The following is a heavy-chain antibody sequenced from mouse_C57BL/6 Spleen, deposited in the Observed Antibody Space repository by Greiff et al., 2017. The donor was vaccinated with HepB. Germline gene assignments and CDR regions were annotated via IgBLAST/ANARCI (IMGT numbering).Heavy chain of an antibody. D-gene: IGHD2-4*01. Sequence: VQLQQSGAELVKPGASVKLSCKASGYTFTSYWMHWVKQRPGQGLEWIGMIHPNSGSTNYNEKFKSKATLTVDKSSSTAYMQLSSLTSEDSAVYYCATIYYDYDKDFDYWGQGTTLTVSS. CDR3: ATIYYDYDKDFDY. V-gene: IGHV1-64*01. CDR2: IHPNSGST. CDR1: GYTFTSYW. J-gene: IGHJ2*01.